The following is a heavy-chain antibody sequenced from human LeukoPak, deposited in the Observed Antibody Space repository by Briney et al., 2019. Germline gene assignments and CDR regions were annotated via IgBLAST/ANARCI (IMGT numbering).Heavy chain of an antibody. CDR1: GYTFTSYY. J-gene: IGHJ4*02. V-gene: IGHV1-46*01. Sequence: EASVKVSCKASGYTFTSYYMHWVRQAPGQGLEWMGIINPSGGSTTYAQKFQGRVTMTRDTSTSTVYMELSSLRSEDTAVYYCARDTPSKTSGIAVAGPDYWGQGTLVTVSS. CDR2: INPSGGST. D-gene: IGHD6-19*01. CDR3: ARDTPSKTSGIAVAGPDY.